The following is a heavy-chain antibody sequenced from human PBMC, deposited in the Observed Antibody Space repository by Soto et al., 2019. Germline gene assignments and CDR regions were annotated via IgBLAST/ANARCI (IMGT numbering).Heavy chain of an antibody. CDR1: GFTFNTYS. V-gene: IGHV3-33*01. CDR2: IWYDGTQK. Sequence: LRLSCEASGFTFNTYSMHWVRQPPGKGLEWLAAIWYDGTQKYYADSVKGRFIISRDNSKKTLYLEMNSLRAEDTAVYYCARAGGTTVTGLWHFDSWGQGTMVTVPS. J-gene: IGHJ4*02. CDR3: ARAGGTTVTGLWHFDS. D-gene: IGHD4-17*01.